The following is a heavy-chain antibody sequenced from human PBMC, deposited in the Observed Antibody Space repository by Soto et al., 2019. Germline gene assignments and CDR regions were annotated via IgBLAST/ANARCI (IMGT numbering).Heavy chain of an antibody. CDR1: GGTFSSYA. D-gene: IGHD2-15*01. CDR3: ARGYCNGGDCYSGGNYYYHNMDV. CDR2: IIPIFGTA. J-gene: IGHJ6*02. Sequence: QVQLVQSGAEVKKPGSSVKVSCKASGGTFSSYAISWVRQAPGQGLEWMGGIIPIFGTANYAQKFQGRVTITADEFPSTAYMELSSLRSEDTAVYYCARGYCNGGDCYSGGNYYYHNMDVWGQGTTVTVSS. V-gene: IGHV1-69*01.